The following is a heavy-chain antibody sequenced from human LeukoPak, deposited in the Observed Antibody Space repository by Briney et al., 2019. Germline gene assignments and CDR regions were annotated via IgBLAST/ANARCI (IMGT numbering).Heavy chain of an antibody. D-gene: IGHD6-19*01. Sequence: ASVKVSCKASGYTFSDYYMHWVRQAPGQGLEWMGWINPNSGGTNYAQKFEGRVTMTRDTSITTAYMELSRLTSDDTAVYYCAREDSGWYVDYWGQGTLATVSS. CDR2: INPNSGGT. CDR1: GYTFSDYY. CDR3: AREDSGWYVDY. J-gene: IGHJ4*02. V-gene: IGHV1-2*02.